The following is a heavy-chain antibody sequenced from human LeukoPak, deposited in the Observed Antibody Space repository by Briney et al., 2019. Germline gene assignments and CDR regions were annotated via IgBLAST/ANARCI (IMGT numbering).Heavy chain of an antibody. CDR2: IPYEGSNK. J-gene: IGHJ4*02. D-gene: IGHD5-18*01. CDR1: GFTFSSYG. Sequence: GRSLRLSCAASGFTFSSYGIHWVRQAPGKGLEWVAVIPYEGSNKYYADSVKGRFTISRDNSKNTLYLQMNSLRAEDTAVYYCAKNGGYFYGYRYYFDYWGQGTLVTVSS. CDR3: AKNGGYFYGYRYYFDY. V-gene: IGHV3-30*18.